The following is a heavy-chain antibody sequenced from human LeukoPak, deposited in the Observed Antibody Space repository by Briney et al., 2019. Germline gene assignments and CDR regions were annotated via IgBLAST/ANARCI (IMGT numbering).Heavy chain of an antibody. CDR3: ARRNIVVVPAAITRPSDAFDI. CDR1: GGSFSGYY. J-gene: IGHJ3*02. D-gene: IGHD2-2*01. Sequence: PSETLSLTCAVYGGSFSGYYWSWIRQPPGKGLEWIGEINHSGSTNYNPSLKSRVTISVDTSKNQFSLKLSSVTAADTAVYYCARRNIVVVPAAITRPSDAFDIWGQGTMVTVSS. CDR2: INHSGST. V-gene: IGHV4-34*01.